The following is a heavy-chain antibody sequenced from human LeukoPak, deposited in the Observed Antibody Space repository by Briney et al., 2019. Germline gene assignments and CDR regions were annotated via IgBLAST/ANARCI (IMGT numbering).Heavy chain of an antibody. CDR3: ARYGADSYDYVWGSYRYHFDY. Sequence: PGGSLRLSCAASGFTFSDYYMSWIRQAPGKGLEWVSYISSSGSTIYYADSVKGRFTISRDNAKNSLYPQMNSLRAEDTAVYYCARYGADSYDYVWGSYRYHFDYWGQGTLVTVSS. J-gene: IGHJ4*02. D-gene: IGHD3-16*02. CDR1: GFTFSDYY. V-gene: IGHV3-11*01. CDR2: ISSSGSTI.